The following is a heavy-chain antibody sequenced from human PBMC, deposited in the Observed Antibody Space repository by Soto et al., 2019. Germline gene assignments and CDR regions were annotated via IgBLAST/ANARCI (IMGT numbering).Heavy chain of an antibody. Sequence: GGSLRLSCAASGFTFSSYDMSWVRQAPGKGLEWVSVISGSGGSTYYADSVKGRFTISRDNSKNTLSLQMNSLRAEDTAVYYCAKGLTPMDVWGQGTTVTVSS. J-gene: IGHJ6*02. CDR1: GFTFSSYD. V-gene: IGHV3-23*01. CDR3: AKGLTPMDV. CDR2: ISGSGGST.